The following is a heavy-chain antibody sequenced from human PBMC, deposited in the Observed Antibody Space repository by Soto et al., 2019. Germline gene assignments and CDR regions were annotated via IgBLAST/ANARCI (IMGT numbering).Heavy chain of an antibody. CDR1: GGTFSSYT. D-gene: IGHD3-10*01. J-gene: IGHJ4*01. Sequence: QVQLVQSGAEVKKPGSSVKVSCKASGGTFSSYTISWVRQDTGQGLEWMGRIIPILGIANYAQKVQGRVTTTADKSTSTAYMGLGSLRSEDTAVYYCARQEYYYGSGAFFDYWGHGTLVNVSS. CDR3: ARQEYYYGSGAFFDY. CDR2: IIPILGIA. V-gene: IGHV1-69*02.